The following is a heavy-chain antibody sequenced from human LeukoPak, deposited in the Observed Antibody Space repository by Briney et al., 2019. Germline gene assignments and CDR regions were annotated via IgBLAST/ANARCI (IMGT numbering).Heavy chain of an antibody. Sequence: ASVKVSCKASAYTFTNYGITWVRQAPGQGLEWMGWISAYNGNRNYAQRLQGRVTMTTDTSTSTAYMELRSLRSDDTAVYYCATDGGTLDAFDIWGQGTMVTVSS. CDR2: ISAYNGNR. V-gene: IGHV1-18*01. J-gene: IGHJ3*02. CDR1: AYTFTNYG. CDR3: ATDGGTLDAFDI.